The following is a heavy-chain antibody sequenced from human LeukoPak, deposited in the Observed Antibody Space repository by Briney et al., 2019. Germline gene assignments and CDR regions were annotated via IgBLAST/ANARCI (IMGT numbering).Heavy chain of an antibody. D-gene: IGHD6-13*01. J-gene: IGHJ5*02. V-gene: IGHV4-59*01. CDR3: TAAAGPNWFDP. Sequence: KSSETLSLTCTVSGGSISSYYWSWIRQPPGKGLEWIGYIYYSGSTNYNPSLKSRVTISVDTSKNQFSLKLSSVTAADTAVYYCTAAAGPNWFDPWGQGTLVTVSS. CDR1: GGSISSYY. CDR2: IYYSGST.